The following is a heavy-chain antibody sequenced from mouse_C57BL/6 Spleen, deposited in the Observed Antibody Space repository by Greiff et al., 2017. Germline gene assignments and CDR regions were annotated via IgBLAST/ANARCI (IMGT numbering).Heavy chain of an antibody. CDR1: GFTFSDYG. J-gene: IGHJ4*01. Sequence: EVKLVESGGGLVKPGGSLKLSCAASGFTFSDYGMHWVRQAPEKGLEWVAYISSGSSTIHYADTVKGRFTISRDNAKNTLFLQMTSLRSEDTAMYYCARPITTVGYAMDYWGQGTSVTVSS. V-gene: IGHV5-17*01. CDR3: ARPITTVGYAMDY. D-gene: IGHD1-1*01. CDR2: ISSGSSTI.